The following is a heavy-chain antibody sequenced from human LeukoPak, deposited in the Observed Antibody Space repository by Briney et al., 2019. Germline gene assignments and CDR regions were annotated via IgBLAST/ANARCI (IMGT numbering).Heavy chain of an antibody. V-gene: IGHV1-2*02. CDR3: AREYSSSWYESDY. CDR1: GYTFTGYY. D-gene: IGHD6-13*01. Sequence: VASVKVSCKASGYTFTGYYMHWVRQAPGQGLEGMGWINPNSGGTNYAQKFQGRVTMTRDTSISTAYMELSRLRSDDTAVYYCAREYSSSWYESDYWGQGTLVTVSS. CDR2: INPNSGGT. J-gene: IGHJ4*02.